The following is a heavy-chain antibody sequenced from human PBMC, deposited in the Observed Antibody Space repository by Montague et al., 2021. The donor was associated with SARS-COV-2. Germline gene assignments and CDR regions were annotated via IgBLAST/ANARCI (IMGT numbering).Heavy chain of an antibody. D-gene: IGHD2-21*02. CDR2: ISSSGTYI. J-gene: IGHJ4*02. V-gene: IGHV3-21*01. CDR3: ARDGVQFGDWPYYFAF. CDR1: GFTFNTYS. Sequence: SLSLSCSASGFTFNTYSMHWVRRAPGKGLELVSSISSSGTYIYYADSVRCRFTISRDNAHNSLSLQLNSLRPEDTALYYCARDGVQFGDWPYYFAFWGQGTLVSVSS.